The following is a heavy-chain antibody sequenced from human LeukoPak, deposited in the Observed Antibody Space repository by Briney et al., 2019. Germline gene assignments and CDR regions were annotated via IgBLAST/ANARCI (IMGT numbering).Heavy chain of an antibody. CDR2: INPSGGST. D-gene: IGHD7-27*01. V-gene: IGHV1-46*01. CDR1: GYTFTSYY. Sequence: ASVKVSCKASGYTFTSYYMHWVRQAPGQGLEWMGIINPSGGSTSYAQKFQGRVTMTRDTSTSTVYMELRSLRSEDTAVFYCAREWGNKGFDYWGQGTLVTVSS. CDR3: AREWGNKGFDY. J-gene: IGHJ4*02.